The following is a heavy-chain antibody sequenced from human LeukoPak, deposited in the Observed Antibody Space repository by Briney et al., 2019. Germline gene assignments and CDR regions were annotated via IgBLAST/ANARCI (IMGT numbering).Heavy chain of an antibody. Sequence: GASVKVSCKASGYTFTGYHMHWVRQAPGQGLEWMGWINPNRGGTNYAQKFRGRVTMTRDASIRTAYMELSGLRSDDTAVYYCARAASTGYDGRFFDFWGQGTLVTVSS. CDR3: ARAASTGYDGRFFDF. V-gene: IGHV1-2*02. J-gene: IGHJ4*02. D-gene: IGHD5-12*01. CDR2: INPNRGGT. CDR1: GYTFTGYH.